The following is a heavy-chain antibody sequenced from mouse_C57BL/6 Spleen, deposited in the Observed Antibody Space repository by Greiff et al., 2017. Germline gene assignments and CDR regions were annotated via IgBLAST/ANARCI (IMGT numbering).Heavy chain of an antibody. J-gene: IGHJ4*01. Sequence: QVQLQQPGAELVKPGASVKLSCKASGYTFTSYWMHWVKQRTGQGLEWIGMIYPNSGSTNYNEKFKSKATLTVDKSSSTAYMQLRSLTSEDSAVYYCAGVTTVEEYAMDYWGQGTSVTVSS. D-gene: IGHD1-1*01. CDR3: AGVTTVEEYAMDY. CDR1: GYTFTSYW. CDR2: IYPNSGST. V-gene: IGHV1-64*01.